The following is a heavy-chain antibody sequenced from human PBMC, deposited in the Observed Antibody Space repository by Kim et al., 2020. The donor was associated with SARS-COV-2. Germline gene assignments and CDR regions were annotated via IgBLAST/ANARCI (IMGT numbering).Heavy chain of an antibody. Sequence: GTNYAQKFQGRVTMTRDTSISTAYMELSRLRSDDTAVYYCARDLNYGMDVWGQGTTVTVSS. V-gene: IGHV1-2*02. CDR2: GT. CDR3: ARDLNYGMDV. J-gene: IGHJ6*02.